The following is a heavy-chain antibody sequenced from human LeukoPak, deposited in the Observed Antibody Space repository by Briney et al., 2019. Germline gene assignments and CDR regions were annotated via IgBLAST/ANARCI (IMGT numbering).Heavy chain of an antibody. J-gene: IGHJ4*02. D-gene: IGHD5-18*01. CDR2: IYTSGST. CDR3: ARDRGIQLWFLAFDY. CDR1: GGSISSYY. Sequence: PSETLSLTCTVSGGSISSYYWSWIRQPAGKGLEWIGRIYTSGSTNYNPSLKSRVTMSVDTSKNQFSLKLSSVTAADTAVYYCARDRGIQLWFLAFDYWGQGTLVTVSS. V-gene: IGHV4-4*07.